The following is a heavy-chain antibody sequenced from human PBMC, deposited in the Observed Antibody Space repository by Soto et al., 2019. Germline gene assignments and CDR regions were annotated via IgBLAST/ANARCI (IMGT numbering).Heavy chain of an antibody. CDR1: GYTFTSYG. CDR3: WRNDGDDRTNF. CDR2: MASNDGTT. J-gene: IGHJ4*02. Sequence: QVQLIQSAPEVKRPGASVRVSCRASGYTFTSYGLNWVRRAPGQGLEWMGRMASNDGTTVSAQSFQGRLTLTRDTFTNTAYLELGALTSDDTGLYFCWRNDGDDRTNFWGQVTLVSVAS. D-gene: IGHD3-22*01. V-gene: IGHV1-18*04.